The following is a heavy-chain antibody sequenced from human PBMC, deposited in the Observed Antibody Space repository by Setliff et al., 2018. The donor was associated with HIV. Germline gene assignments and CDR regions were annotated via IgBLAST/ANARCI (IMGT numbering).Heavy chain of an antibody. CDR1: GGTFTNFA. CDR2: IIPIFGKA. V-gene: IGHV1-69*04. Sequence: SVKVSCKASGGTFTNFAFSWVRQAPGQGLEWMGRIIPIFGKASYAQKFQDRVTIYADKSTNTAYMELTNVTSDDSAVYYCARGPPGSSWYIYFDSWGQGTLVTVSS. CDR3: ARGPPGSSWYIYFDS. J-gene: IGHJ4*02. D-gene: IGHD6-13*01.